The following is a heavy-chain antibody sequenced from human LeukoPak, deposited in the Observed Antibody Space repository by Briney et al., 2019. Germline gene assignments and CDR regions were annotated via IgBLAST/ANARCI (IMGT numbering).Heavy chain of an antibody. Sequence: SETLSLTCTVSGASMSGRYWSWIRQPPGKGLEWIGSIYYSGSTTSNPSLKSRVTMPVDTSNNQFSLKLNSVTAADTAVYYCARGRGLDYWGQGTLVTVSS. J-gene: IGHJ4*02. D-gene: IGHD2-15*01. CDR3: ARGRGLDY. CDR1: GASMSGRY. CDR2: IYYSGST. V-gene: IGHV4-59*11.